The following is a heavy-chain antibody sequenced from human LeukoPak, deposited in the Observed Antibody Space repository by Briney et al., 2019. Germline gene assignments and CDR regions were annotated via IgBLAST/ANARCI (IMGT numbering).Heavy chain of an antibody. CDR3: ARNYYDSSGYYYFYLDY. D-gene: IGHD3-22*01. CDR1: GGSISSSSYY. V-gene: IGHV4-39*07. CDR2: IYYSGST. Sequence: PSETLSLTCTVSGGSISSSSYYWGWIRQPPGKGLEWIGSIYYSGSTYYNPSLKSRVPISVDTSKNQFSLKLSSVTAADTAVYYCARNYYDSSGYYYFYLDYWGQGTLVTVSS. J-gene: IGHJ4*02.